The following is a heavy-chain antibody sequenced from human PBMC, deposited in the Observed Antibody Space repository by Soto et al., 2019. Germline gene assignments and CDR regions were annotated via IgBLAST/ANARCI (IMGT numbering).Heavy chain of an antibody. D-gene: IGHD3-10*01. Sequence: SETLSLTCTFSGSSISSGGYYLSWIRQHPGKGLEWIGYIYYSGSTYYNPSLKSRVTISVDTSKNQFSLKLSSVTAADTAVYYCAKTAPGELPPSFDYWGQGTLVTVSS. V-gene: IGHV4-31*03. J-gene: IGHJ4*02. CDR3: AKTAPGELPPSFDY. CDR1: GSSISSGGYY. CDR2: IYYSGST.